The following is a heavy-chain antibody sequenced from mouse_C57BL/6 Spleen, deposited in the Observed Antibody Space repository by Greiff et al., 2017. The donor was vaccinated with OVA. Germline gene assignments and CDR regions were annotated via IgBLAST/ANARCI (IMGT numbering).Heavy chain of an antibody. CDR1: GFTFSNYW. Sequence: DVKLVESGGGLVQPGGSMKLSCVASGFTFSNYWMNWVRQSPEKGLEWVAQIRLKSDNYATHYAESVKGRFTISRDDSKSSVYLQMNNLRAEDTGIYYCTASPSTVLQGYFDYWGQGTTLTVSS. D-gene: IGHD6-1*01. CDR2: IRLKSDNYAT. J-gene: IGHJ2*01. CDR3: TASPSTVLQGYFDY. V-gene: IGHV6-3*01.